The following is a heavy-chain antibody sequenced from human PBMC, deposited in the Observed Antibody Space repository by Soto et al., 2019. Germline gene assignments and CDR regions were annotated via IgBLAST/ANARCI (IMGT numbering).Heavy chain of an antibody. CDR2: ISAYNGNT. J-gene: IGHJ6*02. CDR1: GYSFTTYG. V-gene: IGHV1-18*01. CDR3: AREGPAPYYYYGMDV. Sequence: QVQLVQSGGEVKKPGASVKVSCKTSGYSFTTYGISWVQQAPGQGLEWMGWISAYNGNTNYAQKLQDRVTITTDTSTSTAYMELRSLRSDDTAVYYCAREGPAPYYYYGMDVWGQGSTVTVSS.